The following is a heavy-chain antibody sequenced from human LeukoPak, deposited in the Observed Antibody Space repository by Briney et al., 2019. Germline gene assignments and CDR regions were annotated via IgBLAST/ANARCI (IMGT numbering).Heavy chain of an antibody. Sequence: GVLRLSCAASGFTFSDYYVSWIRQAPGKGLEWVSYISSSGSTIYYADSVKGRFTISRDNAKNSLYLQMNSLRAEDTAVYYCARDKVGSSRAFDIWGQGTMVTVSS. CDR2: ISSSGSTI. D-gene: IGHD6-6*01. V-gene: IGHV3-11*01. J-gene: IGHJ3*02. CDR1: GFTFSDYY. CDR3: ARDKVGSSRAFDI.